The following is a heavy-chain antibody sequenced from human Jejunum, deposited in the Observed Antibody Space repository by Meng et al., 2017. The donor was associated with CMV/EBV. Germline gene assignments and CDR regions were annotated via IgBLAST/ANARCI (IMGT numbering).Heavy chain of an antibody. V-gene: IGHV1-18*04. CDR3: ARDVWGFDY. CDR1: GYTFTDHN. J-gene: IGHJ4*02. D-gene: IGHD7-27*01. Sequence: QAHLLQFGAEVKKPGASVKISCQTSGYTFTDHNIGWVRQAPGQGIEWVGWISLGNGQTVYGHKLQGRVTVTTDTSTSTAYMELRSLRSDDTAMYYCARDVWGFDYWGQGTLVTVSS. CDR2: ISLGNGQT.